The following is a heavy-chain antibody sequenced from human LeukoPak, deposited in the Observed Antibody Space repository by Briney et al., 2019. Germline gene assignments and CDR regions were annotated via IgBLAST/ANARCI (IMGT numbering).Heavy chain of an antibody. Sequence: PSETLSLTCAVYGGSFSGYYWSWIRQPAGKGLEWIGRIYTSGSTNYNPSLKSRVTISVDTSKNQFSLKLSSVTAADTAVYYCARSPFWSGYYNIQPFDYWGQGTLVTVSS. CDR3: ARSPFWSGYYNIQPFDY. CDR1: GGSFSGYY. CDR2: IYTSGST. J-gene: IGHJ4*02. D-gene: IGHD3-3*01. V-gene: IGHV4-59*10.